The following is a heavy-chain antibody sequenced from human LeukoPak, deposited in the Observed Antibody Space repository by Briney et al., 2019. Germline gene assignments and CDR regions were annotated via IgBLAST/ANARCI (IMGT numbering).Heavy chain of an antibody. J-gene: IGHJ4*02. D-gene: IGHD2-2*01. CDR3: AREVVPAAILDY. Sequence: SQTLSLTCTVSGGSISSGRYYWTCIRQHPGNGLEGIGYIYYSGSTYYNPSLKSRVTISVDTSKNQFSLKLSSVTAADTAVYYCAREVVPAAILDYWGPGTLVTVSS. CDR1: GGSISSGRYY. CDR2: IYYSGST. V-gene: IGHV4-31*03.